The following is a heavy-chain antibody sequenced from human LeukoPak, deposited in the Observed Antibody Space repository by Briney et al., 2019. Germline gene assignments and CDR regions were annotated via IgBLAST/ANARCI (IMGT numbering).Heavy chain of an antibody. CDR1: GYTFTNYG. Sequence: GNSVKVSCKTSGYTFTNYGISWVRQAPGQGLEWMGRVSTSNPHTNYAPKFRGRVIMTIDTSTTTAYLEMRSLTSDDTAVYYCARDRFLWGLGNWFDLWGQGTLVTVTS. CDR3: ARDRFLWGLGNWFDL. J-gene: IGHJ5*02. D-gene: IGHD3-3*01. CDR2: VSTSNPHT. V-gene: IGHV1-18*01.